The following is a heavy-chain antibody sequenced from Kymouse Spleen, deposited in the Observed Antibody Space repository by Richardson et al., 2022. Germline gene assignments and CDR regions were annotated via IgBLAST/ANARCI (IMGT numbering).Heavy chain of an antibody. CDR3: ARGGWNYGDWFDP. CDR2: INHSGST. Sequence: QVQLQQWGAGLLKPSETLSLTCAVYGGSFSGYYWSWIRQPPGKGLEWIGEINHSGSTNYNPSLKSRVTISVDTSKNQFSLKLSSVTAADTAVYYCARGGWNYGDWFDPWGQGTLVTVSS. J-gene: IGHJ5*02. CDR1: GGSFSGYY. V-gene: IGHV4-34*01. D-gene: IGHD1-7*01.